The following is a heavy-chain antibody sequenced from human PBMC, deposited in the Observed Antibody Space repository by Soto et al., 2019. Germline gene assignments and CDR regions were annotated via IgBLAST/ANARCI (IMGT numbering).Heavy chain of an antibody. V-gene: IGHV4-34*01. CDR1: GGSFSGYY. J-gene: IGHJ5*02. CDR3: ARGSTIRGYCSGGSCYGGWFDP. Sequence: SETLSLTCAVYGGSFSGYYWSWIRQPPGKGLEWIGEINHSVSTNYNPSLKSRVTISVDTSKNQFSLKLSSVTAADMAVYYCARGSTIRGYCSGGSCYGGWFDPWGQGTLVTVSS. CDR2: INHSVST. D-gene: IGHD2-15*01.